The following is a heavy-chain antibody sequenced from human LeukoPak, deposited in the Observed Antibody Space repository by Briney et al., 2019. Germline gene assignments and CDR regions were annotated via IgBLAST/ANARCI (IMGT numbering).Heavy chain of an antibody. V-gene: IGHV3-30-3*01. D-gene: IGHD3-3*01. CDR1: GFTFRNYV. Sequence: GGSLRLSCAASGFTFRNYVIHWVRQAPGKGLEWVAVISYDGSNKYYADSVKGRFTISRDNSKNTLYLQMNSLRAEDTAVYYCARGPYYDFWSGYYRPNYYYYYGMDVWGQGTTVTVSS. CDR2: ISYDGSNK. CDR3: ARGPYYDFWSGYYRPNYYYYYGMDV. J-gene: IGHJ6*02.